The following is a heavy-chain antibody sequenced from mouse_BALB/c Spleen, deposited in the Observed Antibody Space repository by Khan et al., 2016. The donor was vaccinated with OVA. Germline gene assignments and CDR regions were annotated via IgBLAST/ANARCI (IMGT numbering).Heavy chain of an antibody. D-gene: IGHD2-3*01. CDR2: IDPAYGNS. CDR1: GFNIKDTY. Sequence: VQLKQSGADLVRPGVSVKLSCTASGFNIKDTYMHWVKQRPELGLEWIGRIDPAYGNSKYGPRFPAKDTITADTSSNTAYLHLSSLTSTDTAVSFCAKEGYDPYVVNYWGQGASVTVSS. CDR3: AKEGYDPYVVNY. V-gene: IGHV14-3*02. J-gene: IGHJ4*01.